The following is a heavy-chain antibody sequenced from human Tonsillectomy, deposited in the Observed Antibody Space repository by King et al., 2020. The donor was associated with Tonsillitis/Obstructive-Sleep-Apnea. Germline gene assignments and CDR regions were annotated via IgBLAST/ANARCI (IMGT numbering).Heavy chain of an antibody. CDR1: GGSISSSSYY. J-gene: IGHJ4*02. D-gene: IGHD2-2*02. V-gene: IGHV4-39*01. CDR3: ARQLGYCSSTSCYSVY. CDR2: IYYSGST. Sequence: VQLQESGPGLVKPSETLSLTCTVSGGSISSSSYYWGWIRQPPGKGLEWIGSIYYSGSTYYNPTLKSRVTISVDTSKNKFSLKLSSVTAADTAVYYCARQLGYCSSTSCYSVYWGQGTLVTVSS.